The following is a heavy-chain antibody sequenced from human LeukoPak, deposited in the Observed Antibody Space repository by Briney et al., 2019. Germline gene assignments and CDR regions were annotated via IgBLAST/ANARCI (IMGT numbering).Heavy chain of an antibody. CDR2: INPNSGGT. CDR1: GYTFTGYY. V-gene: IGHV1-2*02. J-gene: IGHJ4*02. CDR3: ARVKGISIAAQNY. Sequence: GASVKVSCKASGYTFTGYYMHWVRQAPGQRLEWMGWINPNSGGTNYAQKFQGRVTMTRDTSISTAYMELSRLRSDDTAVYYCARVKGISIAAQNYWGQGTLVTVSS. D-gene: IGHD6-6*01.